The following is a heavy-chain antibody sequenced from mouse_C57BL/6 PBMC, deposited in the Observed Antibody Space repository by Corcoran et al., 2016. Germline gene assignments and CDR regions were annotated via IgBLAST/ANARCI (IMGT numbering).Heavy chain of an antibody. CDR2: INPYNGGT. Sequence: EVQLQQSGPVLVKPGASVKMSCKASGYTFTDYYMNWVKQSHGKSLEWIGVINPYNGGTSYNQKFKGKATLTVDKSSSTAYMELNSLTSEDSAVYYCAREGTLRYPYAMDYWGQGTSVTVSS. V-gene: IGHV1-19*01. J-gene: IGHJ4*01. D-gene: IGHD1-1*01. CDR3: AREGTLRYPYAMDY. CDR1: GYTFTDYY.